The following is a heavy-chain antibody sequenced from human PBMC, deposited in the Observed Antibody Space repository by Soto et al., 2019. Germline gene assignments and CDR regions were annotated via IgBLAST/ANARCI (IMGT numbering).Heavy chain of an antibody. Sequence: LSLTCTVSGGSVSSGSYCWSWIRQPPGKGLEWIGYIYYSGSTNYNPSLKSRVTISVDTSKNQFSLKLSSVTAADTAVYYCASYDFWSGSPFDPWGQGTLVTVSS. CDR3: ASYDFWSGSPFDP. V-gene: IGHV4-61*01. J-gene: IGHJ5*02. CDR2: IYYSGST. CDR1: GGSVSSGSYC. D-gene: IGHD3-3*01.